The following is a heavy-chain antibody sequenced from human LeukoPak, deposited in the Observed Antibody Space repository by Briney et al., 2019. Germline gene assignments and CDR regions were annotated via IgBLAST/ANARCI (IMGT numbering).Heavy chain of an antibody. D-gene: IGHD6-6*01. CDR3: ARWSYGYSSSSSPLLDY. V-gene: IGHV1-2*06. Sequence: SVKVSCKASGYTFTGYYMHWVRQAPGQGLEWMGRINPNSGGTNYAQKFQGRVTMTRDTSISTAYMELSRLRSDDTAVYYCARWSYGYSSSSSPLLDYWGQGTLVTVSS. J-gene: IGHJ4*02. CDR1: GYTFTGYY. CDR2: INPNSGGT.